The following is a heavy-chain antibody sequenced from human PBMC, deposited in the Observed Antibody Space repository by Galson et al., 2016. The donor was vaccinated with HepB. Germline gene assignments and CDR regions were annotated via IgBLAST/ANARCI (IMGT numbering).Heavy chain of an antibody. V-gene: IGHV3-7*04. CDR2: IKQDGSER. CDR3: ARGRFYDSSGYYFDY. J-gene: IGHJ4*02. CDR1: GFTFSSYW. D-gene: IGHD3-22*01. Sequence: SLRLSCAASGFTFSSYWMSWVRQAPGKGLEWVANIKQDGSERYYVDSVKGRFTISRDNAKNSLYLQMNSLRAEDTSVYYCARGRFYDSSGYYFDYRGQGTLVIVSS.